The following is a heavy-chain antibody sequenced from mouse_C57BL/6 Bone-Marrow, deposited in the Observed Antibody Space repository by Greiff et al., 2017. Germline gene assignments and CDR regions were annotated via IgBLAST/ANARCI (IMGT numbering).Heavy chain of an antibody. V-gene: IGHV1-64*01. CDR3: ARKGGYYYGSTSFAY. CDR2: IHPNSGST. D-gene: IGHD1-1*01. J-gene: IGHJ3*01. Sequence: VKLQQPGAELVKPGASVKLSCKASGYTFTSYWMHWVKQRPGQGLEWIGMIHPNSGSTNYNEKFKSKATLTVDKSSSTAYMQLSSLTSEDSAVYYCARKGGYYYGSTSFAYGGQGTLVTVSA. CDR1: GYTFTSYW.